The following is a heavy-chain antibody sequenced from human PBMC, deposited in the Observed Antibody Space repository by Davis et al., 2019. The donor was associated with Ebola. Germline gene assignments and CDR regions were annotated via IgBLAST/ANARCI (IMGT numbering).Heavy chain of an antibody. V-gene: IGHV4-39*07. Sequence: SETLSLTCTVSGGSISSSSYYWGWIRQPPGKGLEWIGEINHSGSTNYNPSLKSRVTISVDTSKNQFSLKLSSVTAADTAVYYCARGGSWYCFDCWGQGTLVTVSS. CDR1: GGSISSSSYY. D-gene: IGHD1-26*01. J-gene: IGHJ4*02. CDR2: INHSGST. CDR3: ARGGSWYCFDC.